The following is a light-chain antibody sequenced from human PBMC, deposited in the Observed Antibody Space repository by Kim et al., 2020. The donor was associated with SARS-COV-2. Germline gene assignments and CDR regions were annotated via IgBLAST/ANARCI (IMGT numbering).Light chain of an antibody. CDR3: KQTYTPPYT. CDR2: AAS. CDR1: QSTSSY. Sequence: ASGGDIVTMTCRASQSTSSYLNWYQQKLGKAPKLLIYAASSLRSGVPSRFSGSASGTDFTLTISDLQPEDFATYYCKQTYTPPYTFGPGTKVDIK. J-gene: IGKJ3*01. V-gene: IGKV1-39*01.